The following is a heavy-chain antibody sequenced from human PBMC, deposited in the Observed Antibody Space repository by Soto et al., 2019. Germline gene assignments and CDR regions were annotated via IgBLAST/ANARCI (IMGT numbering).Heavy chain of an antibody. D-gene: IGHD4-17*01. Sequence: SETLSLTCAVYGGSFIGYYWSWSRQPPGKWLEWIVEINHSGSTNYNPSLKSRVTISVDTSKNQFSLKLSSVTAADTAVYYCARGRGGLRWSDAFDIWGQGTMVTVSS. V-gene: IGHV4-34*01. CDR2: INHSGST. CDR1: GGSFIGYY. CDR3: ARGRGGLRWSDAFDI. J-gene: IGHJ3*02.